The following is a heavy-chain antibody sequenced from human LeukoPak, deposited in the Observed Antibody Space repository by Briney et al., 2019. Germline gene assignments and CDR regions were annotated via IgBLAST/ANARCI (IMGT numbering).Heavy chain of an antibody. CDR2: IYSDGSTT. Sequence: GGSLRLSCAASGLIFSKVWMHWVRQLPGKGLVWVSRIYSDGSTTTYADSVQDRLTIVRGNAKHTLYLQMNSLGPGDTAVVYFARVRSRASFDCSGEGGLVTVSS. CDR1: GLIFSKVW. CDR3: ARVRSRASFDC. V-gene: IGHV3-74*01. J-gene: IGHJ4*02.